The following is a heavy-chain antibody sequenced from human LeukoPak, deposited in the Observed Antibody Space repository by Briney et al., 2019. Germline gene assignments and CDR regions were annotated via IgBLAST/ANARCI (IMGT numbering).Heavy chain of an antibody. V-gene: IGHV1-8*01. D-gene: IGHD6-13*01. J-gene: IGHJ6*03. Sequence: GASVKVSCKASGYTFTSYDINWVRQATGQGLEWMGWMNPNSGNTGYAQKFQGRVTMTRDTSISTAYMELSRLRSDDTAVYYCARGELGSSWNWYYYYMDVWGKGTTVTISS. CDR3: ARGELGSSWNWYYYYMDV. CDR1: GYTFTSYD. CDR2: MNPNSGNT.